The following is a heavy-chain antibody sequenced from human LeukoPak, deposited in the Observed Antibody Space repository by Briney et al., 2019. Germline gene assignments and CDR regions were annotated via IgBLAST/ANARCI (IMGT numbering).Heavy chain of an antibody. D-gene: IGHD4-23*01. CDR1: GSTVSSNY. J-gene: IGHJ4*02. CDR3: ARGLYYGGSFDY. CDR2: IYSGGST. V-gene: IGHV3-53*01. Sequence: PGGSLRLSCAASGSTVSSNYMSWVPQAPGKGLEWVSLIYSGGSTYNADSVEGRFTISRDSSKNTLYLQMNSLRAEDTAVYYCARGLYYGGSFDYWGQGTLVTV.